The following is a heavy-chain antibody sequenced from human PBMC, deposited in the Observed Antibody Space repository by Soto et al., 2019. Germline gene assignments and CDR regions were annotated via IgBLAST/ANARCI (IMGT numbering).Heavy chain of an antibody. CDR3: ARHAFLEYSSSSPWFDP. D-gene: IGHD6-6*01. V-gene: IGHV4-59*08. Sequence: SETLSLTCTVSGGSISSYYWSWIRQPPGKGLEWIGYIYYSGSTNYNPSLKSRVTISVDTSMNQFSLKLSSVTAADTAVYYCARHAFLEYSSSSPWFDPWVQGTLVTVSS. J-gene: IGHJ5*02. CDR1: GGSISSYY. CDR2: IYYSGST.